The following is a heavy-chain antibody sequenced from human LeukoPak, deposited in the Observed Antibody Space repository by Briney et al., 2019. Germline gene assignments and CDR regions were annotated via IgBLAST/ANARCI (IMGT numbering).Heavy chain of an antibody. Sequence: GESLNISFKGSGYSLTSYWIGWVRQMPGKGLEWMGIIYPGDSDSRYSPSFQGQVSISADKSISTAYLQWSSLKASDTAMYYCARLAAKYAFDIWGQGTMVTVSS. CDR3: ARLAAKYAFDI. CDR1: GYSLTSYW. D-gene: IGHD2-15*01. J-gene: IGHJ3*02. CDR2: IYPGDSDS. V-gene: IGHV5-51*01.